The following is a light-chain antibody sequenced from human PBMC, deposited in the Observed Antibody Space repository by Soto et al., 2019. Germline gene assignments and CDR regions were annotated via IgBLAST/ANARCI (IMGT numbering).Light chain of an antibody. J-gene: IGKJ1*01. V-gene: IGKV3-11*01. CDR1: QSVSSC. Sequence: IVWTKSATILSLSPGNISALSCRASQSVSSCLAWYQQKPGKAPRLLIYDTSSRDTDVPPRFSGSGSGTDFTLTISSLQSEDFAIYYCHQYNNWPPTFGQGTKVDIK. CDR3: HQYNNWPPT. CDR2: DTS.